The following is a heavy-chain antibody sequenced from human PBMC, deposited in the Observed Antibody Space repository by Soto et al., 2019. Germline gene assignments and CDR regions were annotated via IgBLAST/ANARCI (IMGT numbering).Heavy chain of an antibody. CDR3: ARGISAFDY. Sequence: EVQLLESGGGLVQPGGSLRLSCAASGFPFSSYAMSWVRQAPGKGLEWVSGISGSGGRTYYEASVKGRFTISRDNSKNTVYLQMNSLRAEDTAVYYCARGISAFDYWGQGTLVTVSS. CDR1: GFPFSSYA. V-gene: IGHV3-23*01. J-gene: IGHJ4*02. CDR2: ISGSGGRT.